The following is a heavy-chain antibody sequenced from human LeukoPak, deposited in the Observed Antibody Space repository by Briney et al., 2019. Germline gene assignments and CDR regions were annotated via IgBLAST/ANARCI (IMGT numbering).Heavy chain of an antibody. CDR1: EFTFSDYY. V-gene: IGHV3-11*04. CDR2: ISYSGDTI. Sequence: GGSLRLSCAASEFTFSDYYMSWIRQAPGKGLEWVSYISYSGDTIYYADSVKGRFTISRDNAKNSLYLQMNSLRAEDTAVYYCATESGTYSGTCFDYWGQGNLVTVSS. CDR3: ATESGTYSGTCFDY. D-gene: IGHD1-26*01. J-gene: IGHJ4*02.